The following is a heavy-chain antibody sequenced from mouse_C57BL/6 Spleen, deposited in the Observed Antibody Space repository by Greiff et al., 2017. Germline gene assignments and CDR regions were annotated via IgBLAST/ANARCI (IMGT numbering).Heavy chain of an antibody. D-gene: IGHD2-4*01. Sequence: EVKLVESGGGLVKPGGSLKLSCAASGFTFSSYTMSWVRQTPEKRLEWVATISGGGGNTYYPDSVKGRFTLTRDNATNTLYLQMSSLRSEGTALYYCASLYYDYDGWYFDVWGTGTTVTVSS. V-gene: IGHV5-9*01. CDR2: ISGGGGNT. CDR3: ASLYYDYDGWYFDV. CDR1: GFTFSSYT. J-gene: IGHJ1*03.